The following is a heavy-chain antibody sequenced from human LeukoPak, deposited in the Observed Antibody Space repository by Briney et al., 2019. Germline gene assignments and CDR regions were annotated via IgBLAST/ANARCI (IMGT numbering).Heavy chain of an antibody. J-gene: IGHJ4*02. CDR3: ARGLHYDILTGYSISDY. Sequence: GGSLRLSCAASGFNFDDYGMSWVRQAPGKGVEWVSGINWSGGSTGYADSVKGRFTISRDNAKNSLYLQMNSLRAEDTALYYCARGLHYDILTGYSISDYWGQGTLVTVSS. V-gene: IGHV3-20*04. CDR2: INWSGGST. D-gene: IGHD3-9*01. CDR1: GFNFDDYG.